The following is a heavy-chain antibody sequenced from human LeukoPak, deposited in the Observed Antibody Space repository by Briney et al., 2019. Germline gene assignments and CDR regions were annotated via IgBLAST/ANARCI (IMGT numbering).Heavy chain of an antibody. Sequence: GGSLRLSCAVSGFTFSSYAMSWVRQAPGKGLEWVSAISGSGGSTYYADSVKGRFTISRDNSKNTLYLQMNSLRAEDTAVYYCAKDLQGSYSYNWFDPWGQGTLVTVSS. D-gene: IGHD1-26*01. CDR1: GFTFSSYA. CDR2: ISGSGGST. J-gene: IGHJ5*02. V-gene: IGHV3-23*01. CDR3: AKDLQGSYSYNWFDP.